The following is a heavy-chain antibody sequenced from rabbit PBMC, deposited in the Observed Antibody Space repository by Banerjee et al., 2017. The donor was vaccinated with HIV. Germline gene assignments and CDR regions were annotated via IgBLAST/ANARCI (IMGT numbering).Heavy chain of an antibody. D-gene: IGHD4-2*01. J-gene: IGHJ4*01. CDR2: IYEGSSGTT. Sequence: QSLEESGGDLVKPGASLTLTCTASGFSFSSNYWICWVRQAPRKGLEWIACIYEGSSGTTYYASWASGRVTISKTSSTTVTLQMTTLTAADTATYFCGRGYAGDGYPTTYFHWWGPGTLVTVS. V-gene: IGHV1S40*01. CDR3: GRGYAGDGYPTTYFHW. CDR1: GFSFSSNYW.